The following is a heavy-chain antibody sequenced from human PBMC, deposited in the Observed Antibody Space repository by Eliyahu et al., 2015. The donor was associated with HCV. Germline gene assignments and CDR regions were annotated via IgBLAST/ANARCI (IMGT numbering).Heavy chain of an antibody. CDR2: IWYDGTNK. Sequence: QVQLVESGGGVVHRGTSLRLSCXXXGFTFRTXGXXWVRQAPGKGLEWLAVIWYDGTNKYYADSVEGRFTISRDNSKNTVYLQMNSLTVEDTAVYFCARVMTTGYYYYGMDVWGEGTTVTVSS. D-gene: IGHD3-16*01. CDR1: GFTFRTXG. J-gene: IGHJ6*04. V-gene: IGHV3-33*01. CDR3: ARVMTTGYYYYGMDV.